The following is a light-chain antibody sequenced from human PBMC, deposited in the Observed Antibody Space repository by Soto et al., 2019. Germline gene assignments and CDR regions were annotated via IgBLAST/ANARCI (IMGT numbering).Light chain of an antibody. V-gene: IGLV2-14*01. J-gene: IGLJ2*01. CDR3: GSWDSSLSGVI. CDR2: EVS. Sequence: QSALTQPASVSGSPGQSITISCTGTGSDVGGYKYVSWYQHQSGKAPKLIIYEVSNRPSGVSNRFSGSKSGNTASLTISGLQAEDEADYYCGSWDSSLSGVIFGGGTKVTVL. CDR1: GSDVGGYKY.